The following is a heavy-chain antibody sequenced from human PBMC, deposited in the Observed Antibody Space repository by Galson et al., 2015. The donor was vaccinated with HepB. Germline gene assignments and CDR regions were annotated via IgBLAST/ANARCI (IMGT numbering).Heavy chain of an antibody. CDR1: GFPFNNAW. J-gene: IGHJ5*02. CDR3: TTDVLYSTSWSWFNP. D-gene: IGHD6-6*01. Sequence: SLRLSCAASGFPFNNAWMTWVRQAPGMGLEWVGRIKSKTDGETTDYAAPVKGRFTISRNDSKNTLYLQMNGLKTDDTAVYYCTTDVLYSTSWSWFNPWGQGTLVTVSS. V-gene: IGHV3-15*01. CDR2: IKSKTDGETT.